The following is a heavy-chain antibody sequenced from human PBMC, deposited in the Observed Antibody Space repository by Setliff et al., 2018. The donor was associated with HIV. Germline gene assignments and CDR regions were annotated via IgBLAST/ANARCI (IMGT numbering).Heavy chain of an antibody. V-gene: IGHV4-61*02. CDR2: IYTSGST. J-gene: IGHJ3*02. Sequence: SETLSLTCTVSGGSFSSGSYYWSWIRQSAGKGLEWIGRIYTSGSTNYNPSLKSRVTISVGTSKNQFSLKLSSVTAADTAVYYCAREVGSKMETDTGGFKIWGQGTTVTVSS. D-gene: IGHD2-8*02. CDR1: GGSFSSGSYY. CDR3: AREVGSKMETDTGGFKI.